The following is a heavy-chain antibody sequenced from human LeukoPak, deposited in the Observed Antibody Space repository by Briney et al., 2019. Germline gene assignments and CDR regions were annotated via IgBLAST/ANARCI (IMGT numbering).Heavy chain of an antibody. CDR3: ARERQDTVIHSGAFDI. CDR1: GFTFSNYF. J-gene: IGHJ3*02. CDR2: IASDGSHT. Sequence: GRSLRLSCAASGFTFSNYFIHWVRQAPGKVLEWVADIASDGSHTFYVESVKGRFTISRDNSKNTLYLQMNSLRAEDTAVYFCARERQDTVIHSGAFDIWGQGTMVTVSS. V-gene: IGHV3-30*04. D-gene: IGHD2-21*02.